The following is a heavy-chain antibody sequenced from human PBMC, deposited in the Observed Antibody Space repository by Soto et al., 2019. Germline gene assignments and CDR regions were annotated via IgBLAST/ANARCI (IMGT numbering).Heavy chain of an antibody. J-gene: IGHJ4*02. CDR3: ARDKLTGLFEY. Sequence: QVQLQQWGAGLLKPSETLSLTCAGYGGSFRGYYWTWIRQPPGTGLEWIGEINHSGSTNYNPSLKSRVTISVDTSKNPFSLKLTSVTAADTAVYYCARDKLTGLFEYWGQGTLVTVSS. CDR2: INHSGST. CDR1: GGSFRGYY. V-gene: IGHV4-34*01. D-gene: IGHD1-1*01.